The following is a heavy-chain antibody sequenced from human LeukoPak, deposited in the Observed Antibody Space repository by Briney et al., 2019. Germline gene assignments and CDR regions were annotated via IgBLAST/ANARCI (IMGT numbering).Heavy chain of an antibody. V-gene: IGHV1-69*08. J-gene: IGHJ5*02. CDR2: ITPVIDTA. Sequence: SVKVSCKTSGGTFLTHTFSWVRPAPGQGLEWMGKITPVIDTANYAQTFQGRVSIYADKSTTTVYMDLSGLRPDDTAVYYCARVNLRGSNYNWFDPWGQGTRVTVSS. D-gene: IGHD3-10*01. CDR3: ARVNLRGSNYNWFDP. CDR1: GGTFLTHT.